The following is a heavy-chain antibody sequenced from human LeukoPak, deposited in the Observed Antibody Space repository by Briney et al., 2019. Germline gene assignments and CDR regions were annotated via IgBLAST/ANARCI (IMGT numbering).Heavy chain of an antibody. J-gene: IGHJ4*02. CDR1: GGSVNSGSYY. D-gene: IGHD4-17*01. CDR3: AREGEYGDYIDY. V-gene: IGHV4-61*01. CDR2: IYYSGST. Sequence: PSETLSLTCTVTGGSVNSGSYYWSWIRQPPGKGLEWIGYIYYSGSTNYNPSLKSRVTISVDTSKNQFSLKLSSVTAADTAVYYCAREGEYGDYIDYWGQGTLVTVSS.